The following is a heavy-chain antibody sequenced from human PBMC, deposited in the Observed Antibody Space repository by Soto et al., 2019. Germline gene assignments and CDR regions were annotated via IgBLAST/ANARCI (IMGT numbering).Heavy chain of an antibody. D-gene: IGHD2-2*01. Sequence: VESLKISFTCFGYTFNIFLIIFVLQMPGRGLEWVGRIDPRDSYTSYSPSFQGKVNISAEKSISAVYLQWGSLKASDTAMYYCERIYCSSSNCDSWLDTWGQGTLVTVSS. CDR2: IDPRDSYT. CDR1: GYTFNIFL. J-gene: IGHJ5*02. CDR3: ERIYCSSSNCDSWLDT. V-gene: IGHV5-10-1*01.